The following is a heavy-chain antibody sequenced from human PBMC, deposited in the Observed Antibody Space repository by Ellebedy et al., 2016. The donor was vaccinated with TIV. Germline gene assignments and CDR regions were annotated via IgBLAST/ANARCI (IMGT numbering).Heavy chain of an antibody. CDR3: AREVFDFGVVVGAAHGGNDGFDI. J-gene: IGHJ3*02. V-gene: IGHV3-21*01. CDR2: IGSSGGHI. Sequence: PGGSLRLSCAASGFTFSRFSMNWVRQAPGKGLEWVSAIGSSGGHIHYADAVKGRFTIPRDNAENSLDLQMNSLRAEDTAVYFCAREVFDFGVVVGAAHGGNDGFDIWGQGTMVAVSS. CDR1: GFTFSRFS. D-gene: IGHD2-15*01.